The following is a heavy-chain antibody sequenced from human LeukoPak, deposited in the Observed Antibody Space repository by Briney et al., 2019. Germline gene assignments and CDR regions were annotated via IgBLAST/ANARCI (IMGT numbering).Heavy chain of an antibody. V-gene: IGHV3-23*01. J-gene: IGHJ4*02. CDR3: AKVHWGCYYDSSSRDY. CDR2: ISGSGGST. D-gene: IGHD3-22*01. Sequence: QPGGSLRLSCAASGFTFSSYAMSWVRQAPGKGLEWVSAISGSGGSTYYADSVKGRFTISRDNSKNTLYLQMNSLRAEDTAVYYCAKVHWGCYYDSSSRDYWGQGTLVTVSS. CDR1: GFTFSSYA.